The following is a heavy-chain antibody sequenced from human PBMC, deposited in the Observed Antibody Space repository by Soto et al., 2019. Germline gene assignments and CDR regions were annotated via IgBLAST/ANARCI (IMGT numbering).Heavy chain of an antibody. V-gene: IGHV1-18*01. J-gene: IGHJ3*02. Sequence: ASVKVSCKASGYTFTSYGISWVRQAPGQGLEWMGWISAYNGNTNYAQKHQGRVTMTTDTSTSTAYMELRSLRSDDTAVYYCGSKRGWKDDYGDLGAFDIWGQGTMVTVSS. CDR2: ISAYNGNT. CDR1: GYTFTSYG. CDR3: GSKRGWKDDYGDLGAFDI. D-gene: IGHD4-17*01.